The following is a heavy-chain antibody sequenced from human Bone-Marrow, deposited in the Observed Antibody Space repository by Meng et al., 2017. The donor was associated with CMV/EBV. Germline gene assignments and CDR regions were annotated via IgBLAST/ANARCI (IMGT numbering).Heavy chain of an antibody. D-gene: IGHD5-24*01. CDR3: AKSHYDGYNPQEDYFEY. Sequence: GECLKISCAASGFTFSSYAMSWVRQAPGKGLEWVSTISGSGGTTYYADSVKGRITVSRENSRNTLYLQMNSPRVEDTAIYYCAKSHYDGYNPQEDYFEYWGQGTLVTVSS. CDR1: GFTFSSYA. CDR2: ISGSGGTT. J-gene: IGHJ4*02. V-gene: IGHV3-23*01.